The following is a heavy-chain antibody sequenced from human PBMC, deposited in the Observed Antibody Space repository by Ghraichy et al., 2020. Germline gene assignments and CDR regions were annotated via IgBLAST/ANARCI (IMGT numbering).Heavy chain of an antibody. CDR3: ARRGYYDSSGYYSRFDY. V-gene: IGHV3-48*02. J-gene: IGHJ4*02. CDR2: ISSSSSTI. D-gene: IGHD3-22*01. CDR1: GFTFSSYS. Sequence: LSLTCAASGFTFSSYSMNWVRQAPGKGLEWVSYISSSSSTIYYADSVKGRFTISRDNAKNSLYLQMNSLRDEDTAVYYCARRGYYDSSGYYSRFDYWGQGTLVTVSS.